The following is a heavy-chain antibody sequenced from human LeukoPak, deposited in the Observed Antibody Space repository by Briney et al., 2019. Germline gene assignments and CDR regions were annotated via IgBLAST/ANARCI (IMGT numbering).Heavy chain of an antibody. CDR3: STELAVAGAMGFDY. J-gene: IGHJ4*02. CDR2: IKSKTDGGTT. CDR1: GFTFSNAW. V-gene: IGHV3-15*01. Sequence: GGSLRLSCAASGFTFSNAWMSWVRQAPGKGLEWVGRIKSKTDGGTTDYVAPVKGRFTISRDDSKNTLYPQMNSLKTEDTAVYYCSTELAVAGAMGFDYWGQGTLVTVSS. D-gene: IGHD6-19*01.